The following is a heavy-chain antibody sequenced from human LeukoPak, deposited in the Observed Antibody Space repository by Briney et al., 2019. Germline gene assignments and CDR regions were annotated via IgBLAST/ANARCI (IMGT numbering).Heavy chain of an antibody. CDR3: AREGDGFDC. J-gene: IGHJ4*02. CDR1: GFTFSSYA. D-gene: IGHD5-24*01. Sequence: GGSLRLSCAASGFTFSSYAMHWVRQAPGKGLEWVAIITYDGSTKYYADSVKGRFTISRDNSKNTLFLQMSSLTAEDTAVYYCAREGDGFDCWGQGTLVIVSS. CDR2: ITYDGSTK. V-gene: IGHV3-30-3*01.